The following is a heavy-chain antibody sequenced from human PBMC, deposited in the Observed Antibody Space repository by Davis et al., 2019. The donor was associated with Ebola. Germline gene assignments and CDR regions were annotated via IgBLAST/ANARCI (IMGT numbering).Heavy chain of an antibody. CDR1: GFTFSSYA. D-gene: IGHD2-15*01. J-gene: IGHJ6*04. CDR2: ISYDGSNK. CDR3: ARGEDIVVVAATHYYYGMDV. V-gene: IGHV3-30-3*01. Sequence: PGGSLRLSCAASGFTFSSYAMHWVRQAPGKGLEWVAVISYDGSNKYYADSVKGRFTISRDNSKNTLYLQMNSLRAEDTAVYYCARGEDIVVVAATHYYYGMDVWGKGTTVTVSS.